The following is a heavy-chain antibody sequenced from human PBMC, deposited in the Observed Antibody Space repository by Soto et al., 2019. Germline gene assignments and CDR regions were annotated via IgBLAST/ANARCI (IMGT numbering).Heavy chain of an antibody. CDR3: AHPRGYGVFDAYDI. V-gene: IGHV3-23*01. CDR2: LTPSGGET. D-gene: IGHD4-17*01. Sequence: GGSLRLSXVASGFTFSNYAMSWVRQAPGKGLEWVSALTPSGGETFYADSVKGRFTISRDNSMNALYLQMNSLRIEDTAVHYCAHPRGYGVFDAYDIWGQGTMVTVSS. CDR1: GFTFSNYA. J-gene: IGHJ3*02.